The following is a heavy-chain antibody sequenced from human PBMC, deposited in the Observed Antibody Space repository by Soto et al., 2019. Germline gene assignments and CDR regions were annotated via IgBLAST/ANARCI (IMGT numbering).Heavy chain of an antibody. Sequence: GGSLRLSCAASGFTFSSYSMNWVRQAPGKGLEWVSSISSSSSYIYYADSVKGRFTIARENAKNSLFLQMNSLRAEETAVYYCARDIGPDYYDSSGYYRTTYYFDYWGQGTLVTVSS. D-gene: IGHD3-22*01. CDR1: GFTFSSYS. J-gene: IGHJ4*02. CDR2: ISSSSSYI. V-gene: IGHV3-21*01. CDR3: ARDIGPDYYDSSGYYRTTYYFDY.